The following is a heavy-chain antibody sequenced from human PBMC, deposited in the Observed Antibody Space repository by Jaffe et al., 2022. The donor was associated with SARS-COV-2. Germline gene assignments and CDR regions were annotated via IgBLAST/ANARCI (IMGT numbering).Heavy chain of an antibody. CDR2: INHSGST. D-gene: IGHD2-15*01. Sequence: QVQLQQWGAGLLKPSETLSLTCAVYGGSFSGYYWSWIRQPPGKGLEWIGEINHSGSTNYNPSLKSRVTISVDTSKNQFSLKLSSVTAADTAVYYCATRMGCSGGSCYSYRGAFDIWGQGTMVTVSS. V-gene: IGHV4-34*01. J-gene: IGHJ3*02. CDR3: ATRMGCSGGSCYSYRGAFDI. CDR1: GGSFSGYY.